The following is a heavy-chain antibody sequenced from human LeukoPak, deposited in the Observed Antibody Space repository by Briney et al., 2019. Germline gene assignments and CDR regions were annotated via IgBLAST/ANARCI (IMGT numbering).Heavy chain of an antibody. D-gene: IGHD4-17*01. CDR2: ITNSGSTI. CDR1: GFTFSSYS. V-gene: IGHV3-48*01. J-gene: IGHJ6*03. CDR3: ARNYGDFGRYYYMDV. Sequence: GGSLRLSCAGSGFTFSSYSLNWVRQAPGKGLEWVSYITNSGSTIYYADSVKGRFTISRDNDKNSLYPQMNSMRAEDTAVYYCARNYGDFGRYYYMDVWGKGTTVTVSS.